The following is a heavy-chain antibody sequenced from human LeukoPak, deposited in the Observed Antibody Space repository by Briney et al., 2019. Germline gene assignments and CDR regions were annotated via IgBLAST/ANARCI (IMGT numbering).Heavy chain of an antibody. J-gene: IGHJ6*03. CDR1: GGSFSGYY. D-gene: IGHD3-3*01. V-gene: IGHV4-34*01. Sequence: SETLSLTCAVYGGSFSGYYWSWIRQPPGKGLERIGEINHSGSTNYNPSLKSRVTISVDTSKNQFSLKLSSVTAADTAVYYCARGRYDFWSGYPDHYYMDVWGKGTTVTVSS. CDR3: ARGRYDFWSGYPDHYYMDV. CDR2: INHSGST.